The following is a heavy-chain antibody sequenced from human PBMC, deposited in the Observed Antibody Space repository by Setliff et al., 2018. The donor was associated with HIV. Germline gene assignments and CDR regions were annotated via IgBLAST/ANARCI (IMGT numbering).Heavy chain of an antibody. Sequence: PSETLSLTCAVSGASISDTIWWSWVRQAPGKGLVWVSRINSDGSSTTYADSVKGRFTLSRDTSKNTMYLQMNSLRHEDTALYYCARVLPYNSALDNWGQGTLVTVSS. CDR1: GASISDTIW. J-gene: IGHJ4*02. CDR2: INSDGSST. D-gene: IGHD6-25*01. CDR3: ARVLPYNSALDN. V-gene: IGHV3-74*01.